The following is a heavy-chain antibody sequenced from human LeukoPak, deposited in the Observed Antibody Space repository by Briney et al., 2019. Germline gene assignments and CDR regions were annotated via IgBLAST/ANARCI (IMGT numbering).Heavy chain of an antibody. CDR2: IRGDGGST. J-gene: IGHJ4*02. CDR3: VKGDSSDWSRLYYFDY. D-gene: IGHD3-22*01. V-gene: IGHV3-43*02. CDR1: GFTFDDYA. Sequence: VGALRLSCAPSGFTFDDYAMHWVRQAPGKGLQWVSLIRGDGGSTQYADSVKGPFTISRDNSKNSLYLQMNSLRSEDTALYYCVKGDSSDWSRLYYFDYWGQGTLVTVSS.